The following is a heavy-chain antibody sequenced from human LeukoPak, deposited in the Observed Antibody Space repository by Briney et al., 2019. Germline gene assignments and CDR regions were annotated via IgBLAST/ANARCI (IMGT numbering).Heavy chain of an antibody. CDR1: GYSFTSYW. V-gene: IGHV5-51*01. CDR2: IYPGDSDT. D-gene: IGHD5-18*01. Sequence: GESLKISCKGSGYSFTSYWIGWVRQMPGKGLEWMGIIYPGDSDTRYSPSFQGQVTISADKSISTAYLQWSSLRSEDTAVYYCARVRAISGYSYGRTSALGYWGQGTLVTVSS. J-gene: IGHJ4*02. CDR3: ARVRAISGYSYGRTSALGY.